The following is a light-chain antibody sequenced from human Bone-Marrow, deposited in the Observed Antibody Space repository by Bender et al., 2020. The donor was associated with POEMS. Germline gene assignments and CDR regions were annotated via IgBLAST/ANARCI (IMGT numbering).Light chain of an antibody. V-gene: IGLV1-44*01. Sequence: QSVLTQPPSVSGTPGQRVTISCSGSGSNIGGYPVNWYQQLPGTAPRLLIFRNNQRPSGVPDRFSGSKSGTSASLAISGLRSEEEAIVFWVGGDGSLKGWVFGGGTKMTVL. CDR1: GSNIGGYP. J-gene: IGLJ3*02. CDR2: RNN. CDR3: VGGDGSLKGWV.